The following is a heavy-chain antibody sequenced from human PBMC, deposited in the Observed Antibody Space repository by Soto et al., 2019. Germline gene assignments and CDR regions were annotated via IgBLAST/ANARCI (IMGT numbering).Heavy chain of an antibody. Sequence: EVQLVESGGGLVQPGGSLKLSCAASGFTFSGSAMHWVRQASGKGLEWVGRIRSKANSYATAYAASVKGRFTISRDDSKNTAYLQMNSLKPEDTAVYYCKGGSTADEDYWGQGTLVTVSS. CDR1: GFTFSGSA. CDR3: KGGSTADEDY. J-gene: IGHJ4*02. V-gene: IGHV3-73*02. CDR2: IRSKANSYAT. D-gene: IGHD2-2*01.